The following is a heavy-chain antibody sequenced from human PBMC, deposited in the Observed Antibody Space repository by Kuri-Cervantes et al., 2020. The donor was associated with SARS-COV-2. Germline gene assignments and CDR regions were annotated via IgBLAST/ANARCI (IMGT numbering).Heavy chain of an antibody. V-gene: IGHV3-30*07. CDR1: GFTFSSYA. CDR2: ISYDGSNK. Sequence: GGSLRLSCAASGFTFSSYAMHWVRQAPGKGLEWVAVISYDGSNKYHADSVKGRFTISRDNSKNTLYLQMNSLRAEDMAVYHCAKGGWLDDYGQGTLVTVSS. CDR3: AKGGWLDD. J-gene: IGHJ4*02. D-gene: IGHD6-19*01.